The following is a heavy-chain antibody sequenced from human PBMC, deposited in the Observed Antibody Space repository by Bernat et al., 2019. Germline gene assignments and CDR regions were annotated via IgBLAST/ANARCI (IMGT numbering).Heavy chain of an antibody. CDR3: ARVGMSGYSYGYAFYYYYGMDV. D-gene: IGHD5-18*01. CDR1: GGSISSSNW. Sequence: QVQLQESGPGLVKPSGTLSLTCAVSGGSISSSNWWSWVRQPPGKGLEWIGEIYHSGSTNYNPSLKSRVTISVDQSKNQFSLKLSSVTAADTSVYYCARVGMSGYSYGYAFYYYYGMDVWGRGTTVTVSS. J-gene: IGHJ6*02. CDR2: IYHSGST. V-gene: IGHV4-4*02.